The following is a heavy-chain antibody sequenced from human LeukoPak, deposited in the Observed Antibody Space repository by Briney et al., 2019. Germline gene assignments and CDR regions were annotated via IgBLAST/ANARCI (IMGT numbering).Heavy chain of an antibody. CDR1: GYTFTDYY. J-gene: IGHJ5*02. CDR2: INPNSGGT. Sequence: GASVNVSCKASGYTFTDYYIHWVRQAPGQGLEWMGWINPNSGGTNYAQTFQGRVTMTRDTSISTAYMEPSRLRSDDTAVYYCARAYCSGGSCYRDWFDPWGQGTLVTVSS. V-gene: IGHV1-2*02. D-gene: IGHD2-15*01. CDR3: ARAYCSGGSCYRDWFDP.